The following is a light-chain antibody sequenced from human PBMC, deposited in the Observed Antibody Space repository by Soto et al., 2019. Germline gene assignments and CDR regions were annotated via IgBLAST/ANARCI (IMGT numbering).Light chain of an antibody. V-gene: IGKV1-39*01. J-gene: IGKJ4*01. CDR2: AAS. CDR1: QSISVY. Sequence: DIQMTQSPSSLSASIGDRVTITCRASQSISVYLNWYQQKPGKAPKSLIYAASSLHSGVPSRFSGSGSGTDFTLTISSLQPEDFATYYCLQHNTYPLTFGGGTKVE. CDR3: LQHNTYPLT.